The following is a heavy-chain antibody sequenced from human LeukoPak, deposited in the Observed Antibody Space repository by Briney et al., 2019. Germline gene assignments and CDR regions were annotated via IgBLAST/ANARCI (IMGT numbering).Heavy chain of an antibody. J-gene: IGHJ3*01. CDR3: ARDNAGLVKHLDAFDL. CDR2: IWNDGTNT. CDR1: GFIFSDYG. D-gene: IGHD1-26*01. V-gene: IGHV3-33*01. Sequence: GRSLRLSCAPSGFIFSDYGMHWVRQAPGKGLEWVAVIWNDGTNTYYGDSVKGLFTISRDNSKNTVYLQMNSLRAEDTAVYYCARDNAGLVKHLDAFDLWGQGTMVTVAS.